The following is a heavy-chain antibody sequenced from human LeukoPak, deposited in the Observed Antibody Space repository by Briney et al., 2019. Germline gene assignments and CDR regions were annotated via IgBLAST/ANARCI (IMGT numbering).Heavy chain of an antibody. CDR2: ISSSGSTI. CDR1: GFTFSSYE. D-gene: IGHD3-10*02. J-gene: IGHJ6*04. CDR3: AELGITMIGGV. V-gene: IGHV3-48*03. Sequence: GGSLRLSCAASGFTFSSYEMNWVHQAPGKGLEWVSYISSSGSTIYYEDSVKGRFTISRDNAKNSLYLQMNSLRAEDTAVYYCAELGITMIGGVWGKGTTVTISS.